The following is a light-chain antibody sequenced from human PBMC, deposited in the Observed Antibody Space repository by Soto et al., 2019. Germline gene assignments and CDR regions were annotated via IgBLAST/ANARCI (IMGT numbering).Light chain of an antibody. CDR2: DAS. CDR1: QSVSSH. CDR3: QQRSNWPPT. V-gene: IGKV3-11*01. Sequence: EIVLTQSPATLSLSPGERATISCRASQSVSSHLAWYQQKPGQAPRLLIYDASNRATGIPARFSGSGSGTDFTLTISSLEPEDFAVYYCQQRSNWPPTFGQGTKVDIK. J-gene: IGKJ1*01.